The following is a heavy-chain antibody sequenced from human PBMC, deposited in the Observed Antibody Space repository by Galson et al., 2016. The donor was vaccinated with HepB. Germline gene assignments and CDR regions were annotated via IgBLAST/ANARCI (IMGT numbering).Heavy chain of an antibody. CDR1: GFTFSNYA. CDR3: AKGGPGIAVPANL. CDR2: ASHDGSNE. D-gene: IGHD6-19*01. J-gene: IGHJ5*02. Sequence: SLRLSCAGSGFTFSNYALHWVRQAPGQGLEWVAVASHDGSNEYYADSVKGRFAISRDNPKNALYLQMNSLTAGDTAVYYCAKGGPGIAVPANLWGQGILVTVSS. V-gene: IGHV3-30*09.